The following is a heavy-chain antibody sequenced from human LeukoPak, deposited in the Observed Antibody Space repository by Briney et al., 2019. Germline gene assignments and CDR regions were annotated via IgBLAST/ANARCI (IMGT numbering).Heavy chain of an antibody. CDR2: IRSKANSYAT. J-gene: IGHJ4*02. D-gene: IGHD3-22*01. Sequence: GGSLRLSCAVSGFNFMWMSWVRLAPGKGLEWVGRIRSKANSYATAYAASVKGRFTISRDDSKNTAYLQMNSLKTEDTAVYYCTTYYYDSSGYYGEFDYWGQGTLVTVSS. CDR1: GFNFMW. CDR3: TTYYYDSSGYYGEFDY. V-gene: IGHV3-73*01.